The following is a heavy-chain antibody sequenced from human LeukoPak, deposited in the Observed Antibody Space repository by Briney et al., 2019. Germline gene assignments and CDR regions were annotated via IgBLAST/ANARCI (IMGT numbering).Heavy chain of an antibody. Sequence: PGGSLRLSCAASGFTFDDYGMSWVRQAPGKGLEWVSGINWNGGITAYADSVKGRFTISRDNAKNSLYLQMNSLRAEDTALYHCARGRGGTSDYYPLYFDYWGQGTLVTVSS. D-gene: IGHD3-3*01. CDR3: ARGRGGTSDYYPLYFDY. V-gene: IGHV3-20*01. J-gene: IGHJ4*02. CDR2: INWNGGIT. CDR1: GFTFDDYG.